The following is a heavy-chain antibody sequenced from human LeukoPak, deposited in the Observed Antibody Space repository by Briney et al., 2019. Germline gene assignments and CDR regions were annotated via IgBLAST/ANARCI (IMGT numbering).Heavy chain of an antibody. Sequence: SETLSLTCTVSGGSISSGGYYWSWIRQHPGKGLEWIGYIYYSGSTYYNPSLKSRVTISVDTSKNQFSLKLSSVTAADTAVYYCARDPLGAPDYWGRGTLVTVSS. CDR3: ARDPLGAPDY. V-gene: IGHV4-31*03. D-gene: IGHD1-26*01. CDR1: GGSISSGGYY. J-gene: IGHJ4*02. CDR2: IYYSGST.